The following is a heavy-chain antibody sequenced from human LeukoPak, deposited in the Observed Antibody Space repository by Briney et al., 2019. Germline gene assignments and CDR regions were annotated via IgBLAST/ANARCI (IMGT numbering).Heavy chain of an antibody. V-gene: IGHV4-59*08. CDR2: IYYTGST. J-gene: IGHJ2*01. Sequence: PSETLSLTCTVSGVSMSSYYWSWIRQPPGKGLEWIGYIYYTGSTNYNPSLKSRVTISVDTSKNQFSLKLSSVTAADTAVYYCARYLAAGYFDLWGRGTLVTVSS. CDR1: GVSMSSYY. CDR3: ARYLAAGYFDL. D-gene: IGHD6-25*01.